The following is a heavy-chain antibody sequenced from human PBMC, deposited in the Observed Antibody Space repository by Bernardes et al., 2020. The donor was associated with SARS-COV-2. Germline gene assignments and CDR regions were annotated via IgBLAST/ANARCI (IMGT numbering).Heavy chain of an antibody. CDR3: AKWDTRIDAFHI. Sequence: GGSLRLSCVDSGFTFRSHAMTWVRQAPGRGLEWVSTISGTNAGTYYGDSVKGRFTISRANSENTVYLKMNSLRVEDTAVYHCAKWDTRIDAFHIWGQGTMVTVSS. D-gene: IGHD2-15*01. CDR2: ISGTNAGT. J-gene: IGHJ3*02. V-gene: IGHV3-23*01. CDR1: GFTFRSHA.